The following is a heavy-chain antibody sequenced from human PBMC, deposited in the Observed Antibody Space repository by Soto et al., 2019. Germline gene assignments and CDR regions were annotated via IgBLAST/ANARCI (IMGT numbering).Heavy chain of an antibody. CDR1: AFTVSSNY. CDR2: IYSGGST. V-gene: IGHV3-53*01. Sequence: GGSLRLSCAASAFTVSSNYMSWVRQAPGKGLEWVSVIYSGGSTYYADSVKGRFTISRDNSKNTLYLQMNSLRAEDTAVYYCARDGTPYYYDSSGPDAFDIWGQGTMVTVSS. D-gene: IGHD3-22*01. J-gene: IGHJ3*02. CDR3: ARDGTPYYYDSSGPDAFDI.